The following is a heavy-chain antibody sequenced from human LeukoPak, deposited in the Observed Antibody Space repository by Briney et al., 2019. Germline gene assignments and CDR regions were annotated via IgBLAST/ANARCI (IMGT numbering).Heavy chain of an antibody. CDR1: GYTFTSYD. V-gene: IGHV1-8*01. CDR3: ARVKGKWLRQYYYYGMDV. J-gene: IGHJ6*02. CDR2: MNPNSGNT. Sequence: GASVKVSCKASGYTFTSYDINWVRQATGQGLEWMGWMNPNSGNTGYAQKFQGRVTMTRNTSISTAYMELSSLRSEDTAVYYCARVKGKWLRQYYYYGMDVWGQGTTVTVSS. D-gene: IGHD5-12*01.